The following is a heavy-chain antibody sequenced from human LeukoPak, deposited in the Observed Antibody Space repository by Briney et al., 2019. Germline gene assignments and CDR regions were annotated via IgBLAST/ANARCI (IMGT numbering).Heavy chain of an antibody. D-gene: IGHD4-23*01. V-gene: IGHV4-59*01. Sequence: SGTLSLTCSVSGGSISSYYWSWVRQPPGKGLEWIGYIYYTGSINYNPSLKSRVTISVDTSKNQFSLKLSSVTAADTAVYYCARGARWNDYWGQGTLVTVSA. CDR3: ARGARWNDY. J-gene: IGHJ4*02. CDR1: GGSISSYY. CDR2: IYYTGSI.